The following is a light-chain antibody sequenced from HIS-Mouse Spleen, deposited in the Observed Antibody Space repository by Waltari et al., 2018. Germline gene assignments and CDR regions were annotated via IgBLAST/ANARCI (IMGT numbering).Light chain of an antibody. J-gene: IGKJ2*01. Sequence: EIVLTQSPATLSLSPGERATLSCRASQSVSSYLAWYQQKPGQAPRLLIYDSSNRATGIPARFRGSGSGTDFTLTISSLGPEDFAVYYCQQRSNWPLFGQGTKLEIK. CDR3: QQRSNWPL. V-gene: IGKV3-11*01. CDR2: DSS. CDR1: QSVSSY.